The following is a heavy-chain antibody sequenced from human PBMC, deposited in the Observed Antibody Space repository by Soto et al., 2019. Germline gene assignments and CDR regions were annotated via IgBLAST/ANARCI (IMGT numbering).Heavy chain of an antibody. CDR2: ISGSGGST. J-gene: IGHJ6*02. Sequence: EVQLLESGGGLVQPGGSLRLSCAASGFTFSSYAMSWVRQAPGKGLEWVSAISGSGGSTYYADSVKGRFTISRDNSKNTLYLQMNSLRAEDTAVYYCAKGGWTRVTIFGLYGMDVWGQGTPVTVSS. D-gene: IGHD3-3*01. CDR1: GFTFSSYA. V-gene: IGHV3-23*01. CDR3: AKGGWTRVTIFGLYGMDV.